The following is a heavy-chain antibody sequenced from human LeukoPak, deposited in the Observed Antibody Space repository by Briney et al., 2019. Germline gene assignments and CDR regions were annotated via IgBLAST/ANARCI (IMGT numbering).Heavy chain of an antibody. CDR2: ISGSGGST. J-gene: IGHJ4*02. D-gene: IGHD3-10*01. CDR3: AGPDYGSGSSYFDY. CDR1: GFTFSSYG. V-gene: IGHV3-23*01. Sequence: GGSLRLSCAASGFTFSSYGMSWVRQAPGKGLEWVSAISGSGGSTYYADSVKGRFTISRDNSKNTLYLQMNSLRAEDTAVYYCAGPDYGSGSSYFDYWGQGTLVTVSS.